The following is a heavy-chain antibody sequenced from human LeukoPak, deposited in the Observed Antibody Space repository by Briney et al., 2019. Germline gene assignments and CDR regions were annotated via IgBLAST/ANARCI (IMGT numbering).Heavy chain of an antibody. D-gene: IGHD6-13*01. V-gene: IGHV3-33*08. Sequence: GGSLRLSCAASGFSFSIYAMNWVRQAPGKGLEWVAVIWYDGSNKYYADSVKGRFTISRDNSKNTLYLQMNSLRAEDTAVYYCARDVEAAAFNWFDPWGQGTLVTVSS. CDR3: ARDVEAAAFNWFDP. J-gene: IGHJ5*02. CDR1: GFSFSIYA. CDR2: IWYDGSNK.